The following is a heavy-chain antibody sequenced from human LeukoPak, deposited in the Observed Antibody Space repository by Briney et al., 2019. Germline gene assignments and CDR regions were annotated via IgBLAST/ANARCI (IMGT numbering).Heavy chain of an antibody. J-gene: IGHJ5*02. CDR2: IYHSGST. CDR1: GYSISSGYY. V-gene: IGHV4-38-2*02. Sequence: SETLSLTCTVSGYSISSGYYWGWIRQPPGKGLEWIGSIYHSGSTYYNPSLKSRVTISVDTSKNQFSLKLSSVTAADTAVYYCARQPYCSGGSCYSYSNWFDPWGQGTLVTVSS. CDR3: ARQPYCSGGSCYSYSNWFDP. D-gene: IGHD2-15*01.